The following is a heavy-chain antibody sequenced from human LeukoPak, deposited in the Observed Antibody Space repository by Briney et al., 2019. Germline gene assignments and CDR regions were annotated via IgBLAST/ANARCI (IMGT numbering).Heavy chain of an antibody. CDR3: AKIGVIALWFFDY. J-gene: IGHJ4*02. D-gene: IGHD2-21*01. Sequence: GGSLRLSCAVSGFPFSNHGMSWVRQAPGRGLEWVSSISASGGETFYADAVKGRFTISRDNYRNTLYLQMSGLRAEDTAVYYCAKIGVIALWFFDYWGQGALVTVSS. CDR1: GFPFSNHG. V-gene: IGHV3-23*01. CDR2: ISASGGET.